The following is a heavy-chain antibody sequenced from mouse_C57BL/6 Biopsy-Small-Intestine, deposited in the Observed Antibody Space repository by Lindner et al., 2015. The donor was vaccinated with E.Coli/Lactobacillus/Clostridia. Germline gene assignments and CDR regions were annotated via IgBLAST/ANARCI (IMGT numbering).Heavy chain of an antibody. CDR1: GFTFSNHW. J-gene: IGHJ2*01. Sequence: VQLQESGGGLVQPGGSMKLSCVASGFTFSNHWMNWVRQSPEKGLEWVAQIRLKSVNYATQYVESVRGRFTISRDDYQNTVYLQMNNLRAEDTGTYYCSDISRPFDYWGQGTTLTVSS. CDR3: SDISRPFDY. D-gene: IGHD1-2*01. V-gene: IGHV6-3*01. CDR2: IRLKSVNYAT.